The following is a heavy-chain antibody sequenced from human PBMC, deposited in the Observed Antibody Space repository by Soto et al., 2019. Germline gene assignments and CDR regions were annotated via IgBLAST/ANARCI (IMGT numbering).Heavy chain of an antibody. V-gene: IGHV1-69*01. J-gene: IGHJ6*02. CDR1: GGTFSSYA. CDR3: ARGRYYYGSGSYDIGHYYYYGMDV. D-gene: IGHD3-10*01. Sequence: QVQLVQSGAEVKKPGSSVKVSCKASGGTFSSYAISWVRQAPGQGLEWMGGIIPTFGTANYAQKFQGRVTITADESTSTAYMELSSLRSEDTAVYYCARGRYYYGSGSYDIGHYYYYGMDVWGQGTTVTVSS. CDR2: IIPTFGTA.